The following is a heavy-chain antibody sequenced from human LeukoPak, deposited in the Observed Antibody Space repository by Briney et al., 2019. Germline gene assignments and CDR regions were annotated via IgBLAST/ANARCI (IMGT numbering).Heavy chain of an antibody. Sequence: SETLSLTCTVSGISITTFYWDWIRQPPGKGLEWIGYIHHSDLTDYIPSLKNRVTISVDTSKNQFSLRLHSVTSADTAVYFCARYDLSTLDDWGPGTLVTVSS. D-gene: IGHD2/OR15-2a*01. V-gene: IGHV4-59*01. CDR3: ARYDLSTLDD. CDR1: GISITTFY. CDR2: IHHSDLT. J-gene: IGHJ4*02.